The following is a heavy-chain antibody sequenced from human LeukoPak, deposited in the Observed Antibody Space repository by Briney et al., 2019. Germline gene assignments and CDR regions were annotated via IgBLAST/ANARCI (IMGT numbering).Heavy chain of an antibody. CDR2: IKEDGSEK. Sequence: GGSLRLSCAASGFTFSNYWMSWVRQAPGKGLEWVANIKEDGSEKYYVDSVKGRFTISRDNAKNSLSLQVNSLRAEDTAVYYCARVPAAGEYWFDPWGQGTLVTVSS. CDR3: ARVPAAGEYWFDP. CDR1: GFTFSNYW. D-gene: IGHD2-2*01. V-gene: IGHV3-7*01. J-gene: IGHJ5*02.